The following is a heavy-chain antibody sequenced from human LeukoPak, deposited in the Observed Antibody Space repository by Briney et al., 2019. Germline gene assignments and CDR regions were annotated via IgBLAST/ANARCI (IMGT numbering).Heavy chain of an antibody. J-gene: IGHJ6*03. D-gene: IGHD5/OR15-5a*01. CDR1: GDSKSSYY. Sequence: SETLSLTCTVSGDSKSSYYWSWVRQAPGKGLEWIGYVYDIGSTNYNPSFKNRVTLSNDTSKNQFFLKLTSCAAADPAVYYCAGGGVYNSLHYYMDVWGKGTAVTISS. CDR2: VYDIGST. CDR3: AGGGVYNSLHYYMDV. V-gene: IGHV4-59*01.